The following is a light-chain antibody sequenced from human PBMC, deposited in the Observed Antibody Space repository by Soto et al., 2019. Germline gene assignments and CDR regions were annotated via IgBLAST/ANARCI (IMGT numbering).Light chain of an antibody. CDR3: ASGTTGNALV. Sequence: QSALTQPASVSGSPGQSITISCTGTSSDVGDYKYVSWYQKHPGKAPKALIYEVSNRPSGVSNRFSGSKSGNTAYLAISGLRDEDVGDYYGASGTTGNALVFGPGSKVAFV. V-gene: IGLV2-14*01. CDR2: EVS. J-gene: IGLJ1*01. CDR1: SSDVGDYKY.